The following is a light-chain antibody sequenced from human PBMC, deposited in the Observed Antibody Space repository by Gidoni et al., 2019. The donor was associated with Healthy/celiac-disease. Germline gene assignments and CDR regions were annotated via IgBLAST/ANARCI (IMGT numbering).Light chain of an antibody. CDR3: QQANSFPLT. CDR2: AAS. Sequence: DIQMTQSPSSVSASVGDRVNITCRASQGISSCLAWYQQKPGKAPKILIYAASSLKSGVPSRFRGSGSGTDFTLTLSNLQPEDFATYYCQQANSFPLTFGGXTKVRIK. J-gene: IGKJ4*01. CDR1: QGISSC. V-gene: IGKV1-12*01.